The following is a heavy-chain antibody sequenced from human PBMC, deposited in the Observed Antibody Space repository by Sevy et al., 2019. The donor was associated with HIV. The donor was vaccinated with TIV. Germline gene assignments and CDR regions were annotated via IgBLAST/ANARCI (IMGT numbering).Heavy chain of an antibody. J-gene: IGHJ6*02. D-gene: IGHD6-13*01. CDR2: INTNTGNP. Sequence: ASVKVSCKASGYTFTSYAMNWVRQAPGQGLEWMGWINTNTGNPTYAQGFTGRFVFSLDTSVSTAYLQISSLKAEDTAVYYSAREIAAAGTVGGDVWGQGTTVTVSS. V-gene: IGHV7-4-1*02. CDR3: AREIAAAGTVGGDV. CDR1: GYTFTSYA.